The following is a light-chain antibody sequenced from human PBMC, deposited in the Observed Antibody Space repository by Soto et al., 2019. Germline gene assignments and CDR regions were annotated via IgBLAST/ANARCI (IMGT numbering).Light chain of an antibody. V-gene: IGKV1-8*01. CDR1: QGISSY. CDR2: AAS. Sequence: AIRMTQSPSSFSASTGDRVTSTGRASQGISSYLAWYQQKPGKAPKLLIYAASTLQSGVPSRFSGSGSWTGFTLTSSCLQTEDFATYYGQQYYSYLPTFGQGTRLQIK. CDR3: QQYYSYLPT. J-gene: IGKJ5*01.